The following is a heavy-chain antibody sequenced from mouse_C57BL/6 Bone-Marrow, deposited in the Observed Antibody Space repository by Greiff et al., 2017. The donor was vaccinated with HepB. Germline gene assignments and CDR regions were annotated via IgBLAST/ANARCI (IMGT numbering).Heavy chain of an antibody. CDR3: ARPQLGRNYFDY. Sequence: LQQSVAELVRPGASVKLSCTVSGFNIKNTYMHWVKQRPEQGLEWIGRIDLANGNTKYVPKFQGKATITADTSSNTAYLQLSSLTSEDTAIYYCARPQLGRNYFDYWGQGTTLTVSS. CDR2: IDLANGNT. CDR1: GFNIKNTY. J-gene: IGHJ2*01. V-gene: IGHV14-3*01. D-gene: IGHD4-1*02.